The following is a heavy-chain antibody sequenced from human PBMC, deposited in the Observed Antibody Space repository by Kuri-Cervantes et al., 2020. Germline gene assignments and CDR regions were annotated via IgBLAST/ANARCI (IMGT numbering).Heavy chain of an antibody. Sequence: GESLKISCAASGFTFDDYAMHWVRQAPGKGLEWVSGISGSGGSTYYADSVKGRFTISRDNSKNTLYLQMNSLRAEDTAVYYCAKDSFLFNSGSYYGTGGMDVWGQGTTVTVSS. CDR3: AKDSFLFNSGSYYGTGGMDV. CDR2: ISGSGGST. V-gene: IGHV3-23*01. D-gene: IGHD1-26*01. CDR1: GFTFDDYA. J-gene: IGHJ6*02.